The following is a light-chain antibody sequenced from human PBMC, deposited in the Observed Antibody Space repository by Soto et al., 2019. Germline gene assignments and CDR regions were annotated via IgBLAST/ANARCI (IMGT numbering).Light chain of an antibody. CDR2: DVS. J-gene: IGLJ2*01. V-gene: IGLV2-14*01. CDR3: SSYTSSSTPVV. CDR1: SSDVGGYNS. Sequence: QSALTQPASVSGSPGQSITISCTGTSSDVGGYNSVSWYQQEPGKAPKLMIYDVSTRPSGVSNRFSGSKSGNTASLTISGLQAEDEAEYYCSSYTSSSTPVVFGGGTKLTVL.